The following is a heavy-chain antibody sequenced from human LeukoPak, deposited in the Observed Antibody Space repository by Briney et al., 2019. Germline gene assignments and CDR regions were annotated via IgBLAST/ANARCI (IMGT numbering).Heavy chain of an antibody. CDR1: GGSISSGGYY. J-gene: IGHJ4*02. D-gene: IGHD1-26*01. CDR3: AIQVGAPMAGYFDY. V-gene: IGHV4-31*03. Sequence: SQTLSLTCTVSGGSISSGGYYWSWIRQHPGKGLEWIGYIYYSGSTYYNPSLKSRVTLSVDTSKNQFSLKLSSVTAADTAVYYCAIQVGAPMAGYFDYWGQGTLVTVSS. CDR2: IYYSGST.